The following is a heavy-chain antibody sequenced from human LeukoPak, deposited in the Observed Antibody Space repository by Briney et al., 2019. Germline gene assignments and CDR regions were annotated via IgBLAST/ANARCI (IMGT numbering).Heavy chain of an antibody. J-gene: IGHJ3*02. CDR1: GYSFSTYW. CDR3: ARRGYRSGANAFDI. CDR2: IYPGDSDT. Sequence: RGESLQISCKGSGYSFSTYWIGWVRQVPGKGLEWMGIIYPGDSDTRYSPSFQGQVTISADKSISTAYLQWSSLKASDTAMYYCARRGYRSGANAFDIWGQGTMVTVSS. D-gene: IGHD6-19*01. V-gene: IGHV5-51*01.